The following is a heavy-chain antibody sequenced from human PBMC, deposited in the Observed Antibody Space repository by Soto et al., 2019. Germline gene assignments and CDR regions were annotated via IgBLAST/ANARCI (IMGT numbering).Heavy chain of an antibody. D-gene: IGHD3-22*01. Sequence: QEQLVESGGGVVQPGRSLRLSCAASGFTFSSYAMHWVRQAPGKGLEWVAVISYDGSNKYYADSVKGRFTISRDNSKNTLYLQMNSLRAEDTAVYYCARGDDSSGYGHPLDYWGQGTLVTVSS. CDR1: GFTFSSYA. CDR2: ISYDGSNK. J-gene: IGHJ4*02. V-gene: IGHV3-30-3*01. CDR3: ARGDDSSGYGHPLDY.